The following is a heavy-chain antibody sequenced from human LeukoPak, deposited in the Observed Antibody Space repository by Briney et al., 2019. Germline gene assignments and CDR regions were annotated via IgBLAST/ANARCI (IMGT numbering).Heavy chain of an antibody. CDR1: GFTFSSYA. Sequence: RGSPRLLCAASGFTFSSYAMSWVRQAPGKGLEWISGVSISGATTNHADSMKGRFTISRDNSKNTLYLQMNSLRAEDTAVYYCAKGGWFGQSPSDVFHMWGRGTMFTVSS. CDR3: AKGGWFGQSPSDVFHM. J-gene: IGHJ3*02. D-gene: IGHD3-10*01. CDR2: VSISGATT. V-gene: IGHV3-23*01.